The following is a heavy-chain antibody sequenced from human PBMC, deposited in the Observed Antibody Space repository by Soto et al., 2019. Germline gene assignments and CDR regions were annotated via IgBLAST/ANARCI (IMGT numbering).Heavy chain of an antibody. V-gene: IGHV4-34*01. D-gene: IGHD1-1*01. CDR3: ARGIRTPYYYYGMDV. CDR1: GGSFSGYY. J-gene: IGHJ6*02. Sequence: SETLSLTCAVYGGSFSGYYWSWIRQPPGKGLEWIGEINHSGSTNYNPSLKSRVTISVDTSKNQFSLKLSSVTAADTAVYYCARGIRTPYYYYGMDVWGQGTTVTVSS. CDR2: INHSGST.